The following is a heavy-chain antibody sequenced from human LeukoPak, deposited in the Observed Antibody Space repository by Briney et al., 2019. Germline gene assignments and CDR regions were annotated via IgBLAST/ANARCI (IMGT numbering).Heavy chain of an antibody. CDR2: INQDASVS. V-gene: IGHV3-7*01. J-gene: IGHJ4*02. Sequence: GGSLRLSCAASGFTFSDYWMSWVRQAPGQGLEWVANINQDASVSHYIDSVKGRFTISRDNAKNSLFLQMNRLRAEDTALYYCARRVGDYWGQGTLVTVSS. CDR1: GFTFSDYW. CDR3: ARRVGDY. D-gene: IGHD3-16*01.